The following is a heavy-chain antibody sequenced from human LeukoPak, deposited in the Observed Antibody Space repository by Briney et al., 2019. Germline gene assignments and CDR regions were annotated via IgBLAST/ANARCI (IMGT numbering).Heavy chain of an antibody. CDR2: IDHFGST. Sequence: SETLSLTCAVYGGSFSAYYWNWIRQPPGKGLEWIGEIDHFGSTNYNPSLKSRVTILVDTSKNQFSLNLSSVTAADTAVYYCARGKGYSSSLFGSKKAFDIWGQGTMVTVSS. V-gene: IGHV4-34*01. J-gene: IGHJ3*02. D-gene: IGHD6-13*01. CDR3: ARGKGYSSSLFGSKKAFDI. CDR1: GGSFSAYY.